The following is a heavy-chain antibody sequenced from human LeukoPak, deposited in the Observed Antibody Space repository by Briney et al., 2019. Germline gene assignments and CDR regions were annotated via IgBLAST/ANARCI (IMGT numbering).Heavy chain of an antibody. CDR2: IYYSGST. J-gene: IGHJ4*02. V-gene: IGHV4-39*07. D-gene: IGHD2-8*01. Sequence: SETLSLTCTVSGGSISSSSYYWGWIRQPPGKGLEWIGSIYYSGSTYYNPSLKSRVTMSVDTSKNQFSLKLSSVTAAATAVYYWARNPTGVKGKNYFAYGGRGPLAT. CDR1: GGSISSSSYY. CDR3: ARNPTGVKGKNYFAY.